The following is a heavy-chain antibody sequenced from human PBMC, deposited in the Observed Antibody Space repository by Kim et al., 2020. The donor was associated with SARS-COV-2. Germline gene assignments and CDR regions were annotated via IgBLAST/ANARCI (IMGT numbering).Heavy chain of an antibody. CDR2: INWNGGST. CDR3: ARPDSSGYYSQFDY. D-gene: IGHD3-22*01. Sequence: GGSLRLSCAASGFTFDDYGMSWVRQAPGKGLEWVSGINWNGGSTGYADSVKGRFTISRDNAKNSLYLQMNSLRAEDTALYHCARPDSSGYYSQFDYWGQGTLVTVSS. V-gene: IGHV3-20*01. J-gene: IGHJ4*02. CDR1: GFTFDDYG.